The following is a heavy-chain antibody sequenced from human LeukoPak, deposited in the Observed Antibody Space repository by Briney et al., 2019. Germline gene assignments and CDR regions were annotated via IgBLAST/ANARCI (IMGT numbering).Heavy chain of an antibody. CDR3: ARAYCGGDCYSDYFDY. D-gene: IGHD2-21*02. CDR1: GGSISSGGYY. V-gene: IGHV4-31*03. Sequence: PSQTLSLTCTVSGGSISSGGYYWGWIRQHPGKGLEWIGYIYDSGSTYYNPSLKSRFTISVDTSKNQFSLKLSSVTAADTAVYYCARAYCGGDCYSDYFDYWGQGTLVTVSS. CDR2: IYDSGST. J-gene: IGHJ4*02.